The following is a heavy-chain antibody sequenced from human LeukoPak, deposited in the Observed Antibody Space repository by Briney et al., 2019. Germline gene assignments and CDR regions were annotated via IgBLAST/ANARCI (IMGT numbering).Heavy chain of an antibody. Sequence: SETLSLTCTVSGGSVSSGSYYWSWIRQPPGKGLEWIGYIYYSGSTNYNPSLKSRVTISVDTSKNQFSLKLSSVTAADTAVYYCARARYYYGSGRQGSFDYWGQGTLVTVSS. D-gene: IGHD3-10*01. CDR1: GGSVSSGSYY. V-gene: IGHV4-61*01. CDR3: ARARYYYGSGRQGSFDY. J-gene: IGHJ4*02. CDR2: IYYSGST.